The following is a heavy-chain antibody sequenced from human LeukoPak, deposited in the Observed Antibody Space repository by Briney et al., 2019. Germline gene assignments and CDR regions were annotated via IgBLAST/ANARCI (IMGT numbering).Heavy chain of an antibody. D-gene: IGHD4-23*01. Sequence: SGTLSLTCAVSGGSISSSNWWSWVRQPPGKGLEWIGEIYHSGSTNYNPSLKSRVTMSVDTSKNQFSLKLNSVTAADTAVYYCARDRLRWPKIDYWGQGTLVTVSS. V-gene: IGHV4-4*02. J-gene: IGHJ4*02. CDR1: GGSISSSNW. CDR3: ARDRLRWPKIDY. CDR2: IYHSGST.